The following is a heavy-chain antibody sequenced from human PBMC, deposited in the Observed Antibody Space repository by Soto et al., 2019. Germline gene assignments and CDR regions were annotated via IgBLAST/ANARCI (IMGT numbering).Heavy chain of an antibody. CDR1: GYTFTSYG. CDR2: ISAYNGNT. Sequence: ASVKVSRKASGYTFTSYGIGWVRQAPGQGLEWMGWISAYNGNTNYAQKLQGRVTMTTDTSTSTAYMELRSLRSDDTAVYYCARDRLNGDYVDYWGQGTLVTVS. CDR3: ARDRLNGDYVDY. J-gene: IGHJ4*02. D-gene: IGHD4-17*01. V-gene: IGHV1-18*01.